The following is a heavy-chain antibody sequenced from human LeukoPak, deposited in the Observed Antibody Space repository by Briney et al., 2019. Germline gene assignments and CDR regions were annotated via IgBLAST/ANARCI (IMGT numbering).Heavy chain of an antibody. Sequence: PGGSLRLSCAASGFTFSSYWMSWVRQAPGKGLEWVANIKQDGSEKYYVDSVKGRFTISRDNAKNSLYLQMSSLRAEDTAVYYCARRWAAAGKGFDYWGQGTLVTVSS. J-gene: IGHJ4*02. V-gene: IGHV3-7*01. D-gene: IGHD6-13*01. CDR3: ARRWAAAGKGFDY. CDR2: IKQDGSEK. CDR1: GFTFSSYW.